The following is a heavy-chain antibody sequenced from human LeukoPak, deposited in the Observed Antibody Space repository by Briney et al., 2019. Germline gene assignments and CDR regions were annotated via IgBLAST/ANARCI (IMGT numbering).Heavy chain of an antibody. D-gene: IGHD3-3*01. CDR2: MHAGNENT. CDR3: ARGYDFWYYFDY. V-gene: IGHV1-3*01. CDR1: GYTFTTYT. Sequence: ASVKVSCKASGYTFTTYTMHWVRQAPGQGLEWMGWMHAGNENTKSSQKFQGRLTISWDTSASTAYMELSSLRSEDTAVYYCARGYDFWYYFDYWGQGTLVTVSS. J-gene: IGHJ4*02.